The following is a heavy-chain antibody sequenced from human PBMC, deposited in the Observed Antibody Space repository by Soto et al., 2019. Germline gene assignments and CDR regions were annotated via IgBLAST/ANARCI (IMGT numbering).Heavy chain of an antibody. J-gene: IGHJ4*02. CDR2: IYYSGTT. Sequence: QVQLQESGPGLVKPSQTLSLTCNVSGDSINNGGHYWSWIRQPPGKGLEWIGFIYYSGTTYYNPSLKSRVTISVHTSKIQFSLKPNSVTAADTAVYYCARSAVGATKSGFDSWGQGTLVTVSS. V-gene: IGHV4-31*03. D-gene: IGHD1-26*01. CDR1: GDSINNGGHY. CDR3: ARSAVGATKSGFDS.